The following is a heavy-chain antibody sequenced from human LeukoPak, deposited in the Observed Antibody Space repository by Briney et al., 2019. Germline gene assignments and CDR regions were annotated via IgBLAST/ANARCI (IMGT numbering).Heavy chain of an antibody. CDR2: ISGSGDST. Sequence: GGSLRLSCAASGFTFSSYSMSWVRQAPGKGMEWVSAISGSGDSTYYADSVKGRFTISRDNSKNTLYLQMNSLRAEDTAVYHCASDSPYYGMDVWGQGTTVAVSS. D-gene: IGHD2-21*01. J-gene: IGHJ6*02. V-gene: IGHV3-23*01. CDR1: GFTFSSYS. CDR3: ASDSPYYGMDV.